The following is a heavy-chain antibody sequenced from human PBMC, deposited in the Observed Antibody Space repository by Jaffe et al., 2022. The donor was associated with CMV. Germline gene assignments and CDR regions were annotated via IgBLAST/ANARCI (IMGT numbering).Heavy chain of an antibody. CDR2: IWYDGSNK. CDR1: GFTFSSYG. Sequence: QVQLVESGGGVVQPGRSLRLSCAASGFTFSSYGMHWVRQAPGKGLEWVAVIWYDGSNKYYADSVKGRFTISRDNSKNTLYLQMNSLRAEDTAVYYCAREDPTDLSGHPGLFDYWGQGTLVTVSS. CDR3: AREDPTDLSGHPGLFDY. D-gene: IGHD3-9*01. J-gene: IGHJ4*02. V-gene: IGHV3-33*08.